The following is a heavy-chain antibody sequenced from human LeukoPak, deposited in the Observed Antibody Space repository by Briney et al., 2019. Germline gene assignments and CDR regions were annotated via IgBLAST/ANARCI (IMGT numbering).Heavy chain of an antibody. CDR1: GFTFSNYA. D-gene: IGHD3-16*01. J-gene: IGHJ4*02. CDR2: IRNDGSDK. Sequence: GGSLRLSCAASGFTFSNYAMSWVRQAPGKGLEWVTFIRNDGSDKYYTDSVRGRFTISRDNSKTTVYLQMNSLRVEDTAIYYCAKHGLRSGTYVIDYWGQGTLVTVSS. V-gene: IGHV3-30*02. CDR3: AKHGLRSGTYVIDY.